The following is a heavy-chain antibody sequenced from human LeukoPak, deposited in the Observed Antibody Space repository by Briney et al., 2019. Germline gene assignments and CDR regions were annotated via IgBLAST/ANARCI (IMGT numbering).Heavy chain of an antibody. CDR3: ARGGYYGSGNDFRFDP. CDR2: IYHSGRT. D-gene: IGHD3-10*01. J-gene: IGHJ5*02. Sequence: PSDTLSLTCTVSGYSISSGYYWGWIRQPPGKGLEWIGSIYHSGRTFYNPSLKSRVTISVDTSKNQFSLKLSSVTAADTAVYYCARGGYYGSGNDFRFDPWGQGTLVTVSS. V-gene: IGHV4-38-2*02. CDR1: GYSISSGYY.